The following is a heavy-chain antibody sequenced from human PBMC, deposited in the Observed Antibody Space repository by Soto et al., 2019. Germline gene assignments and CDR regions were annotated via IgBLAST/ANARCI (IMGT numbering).Heavy chain of an antibody. CDR3: ARVVPGAEAWFGP. Sequence: GASVKVSCKTSGYTFSNYGITWVRQAPGQPLEWLGWISLYSDGTNYAQNFQGRVSMTTDTSTTTAYMELRSLRSDDTAVYYCARVVPGAEAWFGPWGQGPLVTVSS. V-gene: IGHV1-18*01. D-gene: IGHD2-2*01. CDR2: ISLYSDGT. CDR1: GYTFSNYG. J-gene: IGHJ5*02.